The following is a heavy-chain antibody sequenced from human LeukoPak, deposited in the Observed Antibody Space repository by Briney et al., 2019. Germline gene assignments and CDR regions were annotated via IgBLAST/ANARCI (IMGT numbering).Heavy chain of an antibody. V-gene: IGHV3-72*01. J-gene: IGHJ4*02. CDR1: GFTFNDHY. CDR2: TRNKANRYTT. CDR3: ARGGVVATTIFDY. D-gene: IGHD5-12*01. Sequence: PGGSLRLSCVASGFTFNDHYMDWVRQAPGKGLEWVGRTRNKANRYTTEYAASVKGRFTISRDDSKNSVSLQMNSLKTEDTAVYYCARGGVVATTIFDYWGQGILVIVSS.